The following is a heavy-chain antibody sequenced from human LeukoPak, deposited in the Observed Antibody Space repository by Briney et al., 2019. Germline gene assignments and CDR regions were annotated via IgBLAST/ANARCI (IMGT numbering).Heavy chain of an antibody. CDR3: ARQVVPLHPWFDP. CDR1: GYSISSGYY. J-gene: IGHJ5*02. Sequence: PSETLSLTCAVSGYSISSGYYWGWIRQPPGKGLEWIGSIYHSGSTYYNPSLKSRVTISVDTSKNQFSLKLSSVTAADTAVYYCARQVVPLHPWFDPWGQGTLVTVSS. V-gene: IGHV4-38-2*01. CDR2: IYHSGST. D-gene: IGHD2-2*01.